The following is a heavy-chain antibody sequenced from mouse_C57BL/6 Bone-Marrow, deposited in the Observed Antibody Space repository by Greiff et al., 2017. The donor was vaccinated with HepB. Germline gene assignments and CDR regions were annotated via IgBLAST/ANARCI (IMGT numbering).Heavy chain of an antibody. Sequence: EVQRVESGGDLVKPGGSLKLSCAASGFTFSSYGMSWVRQTPDKRLEWVATISSGGSYTYYPDSVKGRFTISRDNAKNTLYLQMSSLKSEDTAMYYCARRYYGSSTFAYWGQGTLVTVSA. CDR3: ARRYYGSSTFAY. J-gene: IGHJ3*01. CDR2: ISSGGSYT. D-gene: IGHD1-1*01. V-gene: IGHV5-6*01. CDR1: GFTFSSYG.